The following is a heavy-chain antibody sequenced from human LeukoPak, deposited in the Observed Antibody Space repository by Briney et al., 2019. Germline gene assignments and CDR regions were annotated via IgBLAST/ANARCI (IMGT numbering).Heavy chain of an antibody. CDR1: GFTFSNYV. V-gene: IGHV3-23*01. Sequence: GGSLRLSCAASGFTFSNYVMSWVRQAPGKGLEWDSGISGSGGRTYDADSVKGRFTISRDNSKNTLYLQTNSLRAEDTAVYYCAKGSKGGRIVPGERPKYFQNWGQGTLVTVSS. CDR2: ISGSGGRT. D-gene: IGHD3-10*01. J-gene: IGHJ1*01. CDR3: AKGSKGGRIVPGERPKYFQN.